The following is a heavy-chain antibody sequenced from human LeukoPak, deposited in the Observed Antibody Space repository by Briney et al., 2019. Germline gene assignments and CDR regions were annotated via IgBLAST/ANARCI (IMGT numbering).Heavy chain of an antibody. D-gene: IGHD3-10*01. CDR2: IYYSGGT. Sequence: SETLSLTCTVSGGSISSSSYFWGWIRQPPGKVLAWIGSIYYSGGTYYNPSLKSRVTISVDTSKNQFSLKLTSATASDTAVYYCARHRFGGFYYFDYWGQGTLVTVSS. CDR1: GGSISSSSYF. V-gene: IGHV4-39*01. CDR3: ARHRFGGFYYFDY. J-gene: IGHJ4*02.